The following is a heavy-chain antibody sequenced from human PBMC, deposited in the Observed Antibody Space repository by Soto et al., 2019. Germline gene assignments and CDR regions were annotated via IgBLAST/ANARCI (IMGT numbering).Heavy chain of an antibody. V-gene: IGHV1-2*04. J-gene: IGHJ6*03. CDR2: INPNGGVT. CDR1: GDSFNDYY. Sequence: QVQLVQSGAEVRKPGASVTVSCRSSGDSFNDYYIHWVRQAPGQGFEWMGWINPNGGVTKYAQKFQGWVSMTRDTSIRTVYMQLSRLRSDDTAVYYSASASGGATATLDYYYFYMDVWGTGTTVTVSS. D-gene: IGHD5-12*01. CDR3: ASASGGATATLDYYYFYMDV.